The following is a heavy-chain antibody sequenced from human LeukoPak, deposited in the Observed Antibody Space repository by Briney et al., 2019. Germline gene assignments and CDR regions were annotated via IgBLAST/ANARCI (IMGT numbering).Heavy chain of an antibody. V-gene: IGHV3-48*03. CDR2: VISSGSTI. D-gene: IGHD4-23*01. J-gene: IGHJ4*02. CDR3: AREGAWDYGGRGVYFDY. Sequence: PGESLRLSCAASGFTFSSYEMNWVRQAPGKGLEWVSYVISSGSTIYYADSVKGRSTISRDNAKNSLYLQMNSLRAEDTAVYYCAREGAWDYGGRGVYFDYWGQGTLVTVSS. CDR1: GFTFSSYE.